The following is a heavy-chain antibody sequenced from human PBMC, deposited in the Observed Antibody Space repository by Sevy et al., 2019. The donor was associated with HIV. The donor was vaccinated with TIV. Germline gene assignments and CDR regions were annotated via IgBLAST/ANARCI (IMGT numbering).Heavy chain of an antibody. D-gene: IGHD3-22*01. V-gene: IGHV1-24*01. J-gene: IGHJ4*02. CDR3: TTTKDYYDSSGYPFDY. CDR1: GHTLTEFS. Sequence: ASVKVSCKVSGHTLTEFSMHWVRQAPGKGLEWMGTFDPEVGKRVHAQNFQGRVTMTEDTSTDTAYMELSSLRSEDTAVYYCTTTKDYYDSSGYPFDYWGQGTLVTVSS. CDR2: FDPEVGKR.